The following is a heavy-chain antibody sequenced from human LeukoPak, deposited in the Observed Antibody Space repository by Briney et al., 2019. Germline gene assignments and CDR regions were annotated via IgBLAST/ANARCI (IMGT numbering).Heavy chain of an antibody. J-gene: IGHJ5*02. CDR1: GYTFTGYY. CDR3: ARDYSSSCYSTGLGRFDP. Sequence: ASVKVSCKASGYTFTGYYMHWVRQAPGQGLEWMGWINPNSGGTNYAQKFQGRVTMTRDTSISTAYMELSRLRSDDTAVYYCARDYSSSCYSTGLGRFDPWGQGTLVTVSS. CDR2: INPNSGGT. D-gene: IGHD6-13*01. V-gene: IGHV1-2*02.